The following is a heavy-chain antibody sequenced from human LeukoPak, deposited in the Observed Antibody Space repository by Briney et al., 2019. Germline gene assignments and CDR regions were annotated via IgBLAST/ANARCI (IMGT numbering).Heavy chain of an antibody. J-gene: IGHJ2*01. D-gene: IGHD3-3*01. CDR3: ARVPYDFWSANWYFDL. Sequence: ASVKVSCKASGYTFTSYDINWVRQATGQGLEWMGWMNPNSGNTGYAQKFQGRVTITRNTSISTAYMELSSLRSEDTAVYYCARVPYDFWSANWYFDLWGRGTLVTVSS. V-gene: IGHV1-8*03. CDR2: MNPNSGNT. CDR1: GYTFTSYD.